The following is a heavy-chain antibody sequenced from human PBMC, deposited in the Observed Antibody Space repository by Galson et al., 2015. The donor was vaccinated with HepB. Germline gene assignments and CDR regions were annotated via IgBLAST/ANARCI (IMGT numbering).Heavy chain of an antibody. CDR1: GYTFTTYA. Sequence: SVKVSCKASGYTFTTYALIWVRQAPRQGLEWMGWINTNTGNPMYARAFTGRFVFSLDTSVSTAYLHISSLKAGDTAVYYCARSGYIGSRFSDYWGQGTLVTVSS. CDR3: ARSGYIGSRFSDY. D-gene: IGHD3-22*01. V-gene: IGHV7-4-1*02. J-gene: IGHJ4*02. CDR2: INTNTGNP.